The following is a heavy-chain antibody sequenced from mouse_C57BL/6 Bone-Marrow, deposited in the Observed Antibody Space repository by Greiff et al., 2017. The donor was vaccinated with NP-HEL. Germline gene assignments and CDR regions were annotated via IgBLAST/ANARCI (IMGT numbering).Heavy chain of an antibody. Sequence: VQLQQPGAELVRPGASVKLSCTASGYNIKDDYMHWVKQRPEQGLEWIGWIDPENGDTEYAAKFQGKATITADKSSNTAYLQLSSLTSEDTAVYYCTSTRLGYGEGFAYWGQGTLVTVSA. J-gene: IGHJ3*01. CDR1: GYNIKDDY. V-gene: IGHV14-4*01. D-gene: IGHD2-2*01. CDR3: TSTRLGYGEGFAY. CDR2: IDPENGDT.